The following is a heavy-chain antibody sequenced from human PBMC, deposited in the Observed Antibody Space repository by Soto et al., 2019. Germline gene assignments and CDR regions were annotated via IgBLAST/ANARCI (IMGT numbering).Heavy chain of an antibody. CDR3: ARALPVAKGGFDP. CDR2: IYTAGGT. D-gene: IGHD2-2*01. CDR1: GFTVSNTY. Sequence: LRLSCAASGFTVSNTYMTWVLQPPGKGLECVSVIYTAGGTNYADSVKGRFIISRDNSKNTLYLQMNSLRAEDTAVYYCARALPVAKGGFDPWGQGTLVTVSS. J-gene: IGHJ5*02. V-gene: IGHV3-53*01.